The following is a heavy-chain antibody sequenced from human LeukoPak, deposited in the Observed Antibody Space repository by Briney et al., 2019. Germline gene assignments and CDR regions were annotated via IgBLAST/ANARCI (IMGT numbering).Heavy chain of an antibody. J-gene: IGHJ5*02. D-gene: IGHD2-8*01. CDR2: IIPIFGTA. CDR3: ARGCTNGVCFPRYNWFDP. V-gene: IGHV1-69*13. Sequence: ASVKVSCKASGGTFSSYAISWVRQAPGQGLGWMGGIIPIFGTANYAQKFQGRVTITADESTSTAYMELSSLRSEDTAVYYCARGCTNGVCFPRYNWFDPWGQGTLVTVSS. CDR1: GGTFSSYA.